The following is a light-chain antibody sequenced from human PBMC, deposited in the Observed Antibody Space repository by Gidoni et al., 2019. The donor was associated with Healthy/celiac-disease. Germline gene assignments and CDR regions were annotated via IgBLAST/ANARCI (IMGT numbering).Light chain of an antibody. Sequence: DIQMTQSPSSLSASVGDRVTITCRASQSISSYLNWYQQNPGKAPKLLIYAASSLQRGVPSRFSGSGSGTDFTLTISSLQPEDFATYYCQQSYSTPRTTFGQGTKLEIK. CDR1: QSISSY. V-gene: IGKV1-39*01. CDR2: AAS. J-gene: IGKJ2*01. CDR3: QQSYSTPRTT.